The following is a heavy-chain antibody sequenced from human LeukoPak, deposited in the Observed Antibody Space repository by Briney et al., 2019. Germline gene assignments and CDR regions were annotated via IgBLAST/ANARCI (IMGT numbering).Heavy chain of an antibody. CDR3: AKDSAFYYIDV. CDR2: ISSTGGTT. V-gene: IGHV3-23*01. J-gene: IGHJ6*03. D-gene: IGHD3-10*01. CDR1: GITFSSYG. Sequence: GGSLRLSCAASGITFSSYGMSWVRQAPGKGLEWVSSISSTGGTTYYADSVKGRFTISRDNSKNTLYLQMNSLKGDDTAVYYCAKDSAFYYIDVWGKGTTVTISS.